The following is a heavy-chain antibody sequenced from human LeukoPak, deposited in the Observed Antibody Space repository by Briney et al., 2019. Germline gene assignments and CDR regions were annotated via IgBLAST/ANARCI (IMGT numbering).Heavy chain of an antibody. CDR3: ARVRGLPDI. J-gene: IGHJ3*02. Sequence: PSETLSFTCTVSGGSISSYYWSWIRQPPGKGLEWIGYIYYSGSTNYNPSLKSRVTISVDTSKNQFSLKLSSVTAADTAVYYCARVRGLPDIWGQGTMVTVSS. CDR1: GGSISSYY. V-gene: IGHV4-59*12. CDR2: IYYSGST.